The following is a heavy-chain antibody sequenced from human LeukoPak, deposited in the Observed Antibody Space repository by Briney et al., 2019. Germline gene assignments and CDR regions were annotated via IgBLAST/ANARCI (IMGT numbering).Heavy chain of an antibody. V-gene: IGHV1-18*01. J-gene: IGHJ6*02. CDR3: ASAVTTSYGMDV. CDR1: GGTFSSYA. Sequence: ASVKVSCKASGGTFSSYAISWVRQAPGQGLEWMGWISAYNGNTNYAQKLQGRVTMTTDTSTSTAYMELRSLRSDDTAVYYCASAVTTSYGMDVWGQGTTVTVSS. CDR2: ISAYNGNT. D-gene: IGHD4-17*01.